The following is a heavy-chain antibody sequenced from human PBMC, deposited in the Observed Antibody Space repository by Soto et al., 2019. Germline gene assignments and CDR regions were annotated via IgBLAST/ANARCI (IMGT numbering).Heavy chain of an antibody. CDR1: GFGFSAHG. CDR2: INDGSEE. V-gene: IGHV3-33*01. CDR3: ARDDLFVDNGLDH. J-gene: IGHJ4*02. Sequence: QVQLVESGGGVVRPGTSLRLSCAATGFGFSAHGMHWVRQAPGKGLEWLAVINDGSEEGYADSVRGRFTISRDNARNILYLHMDNLRAEDSALYYCARDDLFVDNGLDHWGQGTLVTVSS. D-gene: IGHD1-1*01.